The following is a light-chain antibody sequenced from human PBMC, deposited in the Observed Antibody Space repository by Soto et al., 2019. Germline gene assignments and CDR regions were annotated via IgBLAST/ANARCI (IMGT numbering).Light chain of an antibody. V-gene: IGKV1-39*01. CDR1: QSISSY. J-gene: IGKJ5*01. CDR2: AAS. CDR3: QQSYSTHIT. Sequence: TRMTQSPSTLSASVGDRVTITCRASQSISSYLNWYQQKPGKAPKLLIYAASNLQSGVPSRFSGSGSGTDFTLTISSLQPEDFATYYCQQSYSTHITFGQGTRLENK.